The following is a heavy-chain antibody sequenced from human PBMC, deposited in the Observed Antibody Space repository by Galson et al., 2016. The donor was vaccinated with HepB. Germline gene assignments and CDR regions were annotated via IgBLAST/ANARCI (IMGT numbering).Heavy chain of an antibody. D-gene: IGHD3-16*01. J-gene: IGHJ4*02. CDR1: GFTFSTYT. CDR3: ARTSYSYDTSDYSEAIYFDY. Sequence: SLRLSCAASGFTFSTYTMNWVRQAPGKGLEWVAKISSSSADIFYADSVKGRFTISRNNAKNSLYRQMKSLRDVDTAVYFCARTSYSYDTSDYSEAIYFDYWGQGTLVSVSS. V-gene: IGHV3-48*02. CDR2: ISSSSADI.